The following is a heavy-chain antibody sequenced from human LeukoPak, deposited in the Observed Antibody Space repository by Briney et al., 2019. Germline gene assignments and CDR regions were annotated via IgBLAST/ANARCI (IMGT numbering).Heavy chain of an antibody. D-gene: IGHD6-13*01. J-gene: IGHJ5*02. Sequence: PSETLSLTCAVYGGSFSGYYWSWIRQPPGKGLEWIGAINHSGSTNYNPALKSRVTISVDTSKNQFSLKLSSVTAADTAVYYCASLPPIAGYSSSLYWFDPWGQGTLVTVSS. CDR1: GGSFSGYY. CDR2: INHSGST. CDR3: ASLPPIAGYSSSLYWFDP. V-gene: IGHV4-34*01.